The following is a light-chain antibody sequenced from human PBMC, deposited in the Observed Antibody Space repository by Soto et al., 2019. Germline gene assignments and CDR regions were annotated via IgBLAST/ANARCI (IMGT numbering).Light chain of an antibody. V-gene: IGLV2-23*02. CDR2: EAS. J-gene: IGLJ2*01. CDR3: CSYAGSNTFV. Sequence: QSALTQPASVSRSPGQSITISCSGTSSDVGSYNLVSWYQQHPGKAPQLMIYEASKRPSGVSDRFSGSKSGNTASLTISGLQAEDEADYYCCSYAGSNTFVFGGGTKVTVL. CDR1: SSDVGSYNL.